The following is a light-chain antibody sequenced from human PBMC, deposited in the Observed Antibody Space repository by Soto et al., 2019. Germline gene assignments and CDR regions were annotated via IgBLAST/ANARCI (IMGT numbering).Light chain of an antibody. CDR3: QHSRA. J-gene: IGKJ1*01. CDR2: KAS. CDR1: QSISSW. V-gene: IGKV1-5*03. Sequence: DIQMTQAAATLSASVGDRVTITCRASQSISSWLAWYQQKPGKAPKLLIYKASSLESGVPSRFSGSGSGTEFTLTIRTLQPDDFATSYCQHSRAFGQGTKVDIK.